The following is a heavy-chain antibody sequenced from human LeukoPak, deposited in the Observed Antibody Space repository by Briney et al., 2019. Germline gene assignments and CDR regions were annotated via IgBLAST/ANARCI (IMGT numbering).Heavy chain of an antibody. Sequence: GESLKISCKGSGYSFTSYWIGWVRQMPGKGLEWTGIIYPGDSDTRYSPSFQGQVTISADKSISTAYLQWSSLKASDTAMYYCARRSRIAAPGTEYFQHWGQGTLVTVSS. CDR2: IYPGDSDT. CDR3: ARRSRIAAPGTEYFQH. V-gene: IGHV5-51*01. J-gene: IGHJ1*01. D-gene: IGHD6-13*01. CDR1: GYSFTSYW.